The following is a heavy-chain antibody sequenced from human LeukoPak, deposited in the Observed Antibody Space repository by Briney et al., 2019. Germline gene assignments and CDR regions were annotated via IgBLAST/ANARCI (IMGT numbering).Heavy chain of an antibody. Sequence: GGSLRLSCAASGFTFDDYAMHWVRQAPGKGLEWVSGISWNSGSIGYADSVKGRFTISRDNAKNSLYLQMNSLRAEDTALYYCAKVYIKKGGYSYGYFDYWGQGTLVTVSS. D-gene: IGHD5-18*01. V-gene: IGHV3-9*01. J-gene: IGHJ4*02. CDR2: ISWNSGSI. CDR1: GFTFDDYA. CDR3: AKVYIKKGGYSYGYFDY.